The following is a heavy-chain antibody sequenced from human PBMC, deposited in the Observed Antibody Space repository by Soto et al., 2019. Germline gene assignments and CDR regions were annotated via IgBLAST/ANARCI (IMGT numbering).Heavy chain of an antibody. CDR2: IIPIFGTA. V-gene: IGHV1-69*13. CDR1: SGTFISYA. J-gene: IGHJ5*02. D-gene: IGHD3-16*02. Sequence: SAKVSFKASSGTFISYAISWVRQAPGQGLEWMGGIIPIFGTANYAQKFQGRVTITADESTSTAYMELSSLRSEDTAVYYCARDRNYDYVWGSYRSGWFDPWGQGTLVTVSS. CDR3: ARDRNYDYVWGSYRSGWFDP.